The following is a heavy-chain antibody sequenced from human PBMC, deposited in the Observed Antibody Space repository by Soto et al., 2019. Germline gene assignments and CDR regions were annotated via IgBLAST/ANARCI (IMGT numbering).Heavy chain of an antibody. CDR1: GFTFSSYV. Sequence: SLRLSCAASGFTFSSYVMSWVRQAPGKGLQWVSSISGSGSSTYYADSVKGRFTISRDNSKNTLYLQMNSLRAEDTALYYCAKDLSYGDNYYFYGLDVWGQGTTVTVSS. D-gene: IGHD4-17*01. V-gene: IGHV3-23*01. CDR2: ISGSGSST. J-gene: IGHJ6*02. CDR3: AKDLSYGDNYYFYGLDV.